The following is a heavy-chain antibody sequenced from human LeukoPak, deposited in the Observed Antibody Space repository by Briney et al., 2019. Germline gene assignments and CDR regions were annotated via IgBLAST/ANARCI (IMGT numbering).Heavy chain of an antibody. Sequence: PGGSLRLSCAASGFTFSYYWMGWARQAPGKGLEWVAKIKEDGRREHYAVSVKGRFTISRDNAKNTLYLQMNSLRAEDTGVYYCSMDRGWYHADSCGQGTLVTVSS. V-gene: IGHV3-7*04. CDR2: IKEDGRRE. CDR3: SMDRGWYHADS. J-gene: IGHJ4*02. D-gene: IGHD6-19*01. CDR1: GFTFSYYW.